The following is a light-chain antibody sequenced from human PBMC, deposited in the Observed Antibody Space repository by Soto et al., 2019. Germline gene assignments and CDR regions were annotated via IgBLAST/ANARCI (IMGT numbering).Light chain of an antibody. CDR3: QQTFSNLLS. CDR2: DAS. J-gene: IGKJ4*01. Sequence: DIQMTQSPSTLSASVGDRVTITCRASQSISTWLAWYQQKPGKAPKLLIYDASSLESGVPSRFGGGGSGTEFTLTISSLQPEDVATYYCQQTFSNLLSFGGGTKVEI. CDR1: QSISTW. V-gene: IGKV1-5*01.